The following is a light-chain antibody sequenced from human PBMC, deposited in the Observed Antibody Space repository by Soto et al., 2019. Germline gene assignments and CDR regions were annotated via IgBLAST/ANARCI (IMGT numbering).Light chain of an antibody. J-gene: IGKJ1*01. CDR3: QQYYHWPWT. CDR1: QSVSSN. Sequence: ELVITHSPGTLSVSPGERASLSCRASQSVSSNLAWYQQKPGQAPRLLIYDASSRATGIPARFSGSGSGTDFTLTISSLQSEDFAVYYCQQYYHWPWTFGQGTKV. CDR2: DAS. V-gene: IGKV3-15*01.